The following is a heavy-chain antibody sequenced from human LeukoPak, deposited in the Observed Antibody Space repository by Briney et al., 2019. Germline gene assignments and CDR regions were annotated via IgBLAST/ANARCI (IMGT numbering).Heavy chain of an antibody. CDR1: XFXXXSXX. CDR2: ISYDGSNK. D-gene: IGHD3-10*01. J-gene: IGHJ4*02. Sequence: GXXXLXXXAXXFXXXSXXXXXVXQAPGKGXEXVXVISYDGSNKYYADSVKGRFTISRDNSKNTLYLQMNSLRAEDTAVYYCAKDGGPLWFGELFDFDYWGQGTLVTVSS. CDR3: AKDGGPLWFGELFDFDY. V-gene: IGHV3-30*18.